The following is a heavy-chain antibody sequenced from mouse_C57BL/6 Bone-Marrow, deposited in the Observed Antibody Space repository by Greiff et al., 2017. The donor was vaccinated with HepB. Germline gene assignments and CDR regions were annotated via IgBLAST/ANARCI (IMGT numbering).Heavy chain of an antibody. J-gene: IGHJ4*01. CDR3: ARGDYGSQCMDY. Sequence: EVKLMESGGGLVKPGGSLKLSCAASGFTFSDYGMHWVRQAPEKGLEWVAYISSGSSTIYYADTVKGRFTTSRDKSKNTLFLQMTSLRSEDTAMYYCARGDYGSQCMDYWGQGTSVTVSS. CDR2: ISSGSSTI. V-gene: IGHV5-17*01. D-gene: IGHD1-1*01. CDR1: GFTFSDYG.